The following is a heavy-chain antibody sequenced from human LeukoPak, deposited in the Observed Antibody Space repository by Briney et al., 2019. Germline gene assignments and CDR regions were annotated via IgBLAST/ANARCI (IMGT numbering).Heavy chain of an antibody. D-gene: IGHD5-24*01. J-gene: IGHJ3*02. CDR3: ARLEGEMGRDGYNFEDI. Sequence: SETLSLTCTVSGGSISSYYWSWIRQPPGKGLEWIGYIYYSGSTNYNPSLKSRVTISVDTSKNQFSLKLSSVTAADTAVYYCARLEGEMGRDGYNFEDIWGQGTMVTVSS. V-gene: IGHV4-59*08. CDR2: IYYSGST. CDR1: GGSISSYY.